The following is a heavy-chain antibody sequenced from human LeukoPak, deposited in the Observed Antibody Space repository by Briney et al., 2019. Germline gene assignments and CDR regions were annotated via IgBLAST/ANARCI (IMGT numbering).Heavy chain of an antibody. Sequence: PSETLSLTCTVSGGSIRSGGYYWSWIRQHPGKGLEWIGYIYYSGSTYYNPSLKSRVTISVDTSKNQFSLKLSSVTVADTAVYYCAREVGLATFDYWGQGTLVTVSS. CDR1: GGSIRSGGYY. V-gene: IGHV4-31*03. J-gene: IGHJ4*02. D-gene: IGHD1-1*01. CDR2: IYYSGST. CDR3: AREVGLATFDY.